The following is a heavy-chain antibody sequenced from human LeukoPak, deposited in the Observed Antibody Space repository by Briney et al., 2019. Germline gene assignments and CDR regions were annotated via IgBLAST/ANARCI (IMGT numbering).Heavy chain of an antibody. CDR1: GYSISSGYY. V-gene: IGHV4-38-2*02. CDR2: IYHSGST. J-gene: IGHJ4*02. Sequence: PSETLSLTCTVSGYSISSGYYWGWIRQPPGKGLEWIGSIYHSGSTYYNPSLKSRVTISVDTSKNQFSLKLSSVTAADTAVYYCARDLGYYDSSGPGYWGQGTLVTVSS. CDR3: ARDLGYYDSSGPGY. D-gene: IGHD3-22*01.